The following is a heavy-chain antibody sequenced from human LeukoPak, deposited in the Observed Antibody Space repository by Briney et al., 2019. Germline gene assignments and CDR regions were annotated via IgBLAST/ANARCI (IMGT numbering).Heavy chain of an antibody. CDR2: IYYSGST. D-gene: IGHD3-22*01. CDR3: AGTYYYDSSGYYYELPFDY. V-gene: IGHV4-59*01. J-gene: IGHJ4*02. CDR1: GGSISSYY. Sequence: PSETLSLTCTVSGGSISSYYWSWIRQPPGKGLEWIGYIYYSGSTNYNPSLKSRVTISVETSKNQFSLKLSSVTAADTAVYYCAGTYYYDSSGYYYELPFDYWGQGTLVTVSS.